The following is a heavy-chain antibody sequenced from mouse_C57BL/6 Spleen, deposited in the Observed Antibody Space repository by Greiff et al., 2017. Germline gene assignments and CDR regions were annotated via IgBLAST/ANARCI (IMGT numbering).Heavy chain of an antibody. J-gene: IGHJ2*01. CDR1: GYTFTGYW. V-gene: IGHV1-9*01. CDR3: ARREYYDYDGAYFDY. D-gene: IGHD2-4*01. Sequence: QVQLQQPGAELVKPGASVKMSCKASGYTFTGYWIEWVKQRPGHGLEWIGEILPGSGSTNYNEKFKGKATFTADTSSNTAYMQLSSLTTEDSAIYYCARREYYDYDGAYFDYWGQGTTLTVSS. CDR2: ILPGSGST.